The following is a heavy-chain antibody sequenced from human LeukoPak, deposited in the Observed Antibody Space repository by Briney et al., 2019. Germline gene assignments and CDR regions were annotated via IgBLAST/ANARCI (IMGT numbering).Heavy chain of an antibody. CDR2: IYFSGST. Sequence: PSETLSLTCTVSGGSINSYYWGWIRQPPGKGLEWIGYIYFSGSTNYNPSLKSRVTISIDTSKKQISLNLNSVTAADTAVYYCARRKSNDYGDYLDYWGQGTLVTVSS. D-gene: IGHD4-17*01. V-gene: IGHV4-59*08. CDR1: GGSINSYY. CDR3: ARRKSNDYGDYLDY. J-gene: IGHJ4*02.